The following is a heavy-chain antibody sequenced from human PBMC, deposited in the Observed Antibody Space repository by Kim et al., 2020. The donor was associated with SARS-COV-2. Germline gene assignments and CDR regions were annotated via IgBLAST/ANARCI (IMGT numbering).Heavy chain of an antibody. D-gene: IGHD2-2*01. CDR3: ARQSAADYYYYGMDV. Sequence: PAPKSRVTISVDTSKNQFSLKLSSVTAADTAVYYCARQSAADYYYYGMDVWGQGTTVTVSS. J-gene: IGHJ6*02. V-gene: IGHV4-39*01.